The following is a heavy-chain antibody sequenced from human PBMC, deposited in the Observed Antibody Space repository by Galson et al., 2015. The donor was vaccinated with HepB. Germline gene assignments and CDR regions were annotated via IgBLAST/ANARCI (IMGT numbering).Heavy chain of an antibody. J-gene: IGHJ4*02. CDR3: AKDKRVGATEGFDY. CDR2: ISWDGGTI. D-gene: IGHD1-26*01. CDR1: GLTFSTYA. Sequence: SLRLSCAASGLTFSTYAMSWVRQAPEKGLEWVSLISWDGGTIFYVDSVKGRFTISRDNSKNSLYLQMNSLRTEDTALYYCAKDKRVGATEGFDYWGQGTLVTVSS. V-gene: IGHV3-43*01.